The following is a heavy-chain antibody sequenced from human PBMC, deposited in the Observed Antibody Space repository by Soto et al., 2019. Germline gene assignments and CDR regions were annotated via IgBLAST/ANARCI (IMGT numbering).Heavy chain of an antibody. V-gene: IGHV3-23*01. J-gene: IGHJ4*02. D-gene: IGHD6-19*01. CDR2: ISGSGGTT. CDR1: GFTFSNYA. CDR3: AKKPRQWLVYFDY. Sequence: EVQLLESGGGLVQPGGSLRLSCAASGFTFSNYAIAWVRQAPGKGLEWVSGISGSGGTTYYADSVKGRFTISRDNSKDTLHLQMTSLRAEDTAVYYCAKKPRQWLVYFDYWGQGGLVTVSS.